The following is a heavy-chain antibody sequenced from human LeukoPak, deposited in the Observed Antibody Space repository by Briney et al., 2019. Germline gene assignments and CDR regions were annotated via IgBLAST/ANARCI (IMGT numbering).Heavy chain of an antibody. CDR3: AKSRPAAILWGGRSETDY. Sequence: GGSLRLSCAASGFTFSSYAMNWVRQSPGKGLEWISYISSSGTSIYYADSVKGRFTISRDNSKNTLHLQMNSLRAEDTAVYYCAKSRPAAILWGGRSETDYWGQGTLVTVSS. V-gene: IGHV3-23*01. D-gene: IGHD2-2*01. CDR1: GFTFSSYA. J-gene: IGHJ4*02. CDR2: ISSSGTSI.